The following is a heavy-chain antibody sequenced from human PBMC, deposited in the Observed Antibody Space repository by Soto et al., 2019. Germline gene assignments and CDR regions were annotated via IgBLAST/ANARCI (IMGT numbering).Heavy chain of an antibody. Sequence: VGSLRLSCAASGFTFSNYGMHWVRQAPGKGLEWVAVISYDGSNKYYADSVKGRFTISRDNSKNTLYLQMNSLRAEDTAVYYCAKDAQPRPGFIAAANFDYWGQGTLVTVSS. CDR3: AKDAQPRPGFIAAANFDY. V-gene: IGHV3-30*18. CDR1: GFTFSNYG. D-gene: IGHD6-13*01. J-gene: IGHJ4*02. CDR2: ISYDGSNK.